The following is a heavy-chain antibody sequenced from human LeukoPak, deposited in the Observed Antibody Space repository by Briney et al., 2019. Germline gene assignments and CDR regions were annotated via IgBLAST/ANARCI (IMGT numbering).Heavy chain of an antibody. Sequence: GGSLRLSCAASGFTFSGSAMHWVRQASGKGLEWVGRIRSKANSYATAYAASVKGRFTISRDDSKNTAYLQMNSLKTEDTAVYYCAKHDYGDSSFDYWGQGTLVTVSS. V-gene: IGHV3-73*01. J-gene: IGHJ4*02. D-gene: IGHD4-17*01. CDR1: GFTFSGSA. CDR3: AKHDYGDSSFDY. CDR2: IRSKANSYAT.